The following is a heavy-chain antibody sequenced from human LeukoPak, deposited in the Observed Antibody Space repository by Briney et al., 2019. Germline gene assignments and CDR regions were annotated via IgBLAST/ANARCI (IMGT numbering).Heavy chain of an antibody. CDR1: GFTFSSYA. CDR3: AREHVLAEYFDY. CDR2: ISGSGGST. D-gene: IGHD5/OR15-5a*01. Sequence: PGGSLRLFCAASGFTFSSYAMSWVRQAPGKGLEWVSAISGSGGSTYYADSVKGRFTISRDNAKNTLYLQMNSLRAEDTAVYYCAREHVLAEYFDYWGQGTLVTVSS. V-gene: IGHV3-23*01. J-gene: IGHJ4*02.